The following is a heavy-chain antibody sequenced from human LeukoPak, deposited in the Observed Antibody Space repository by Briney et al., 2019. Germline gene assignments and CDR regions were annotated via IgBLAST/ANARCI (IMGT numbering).Heavy chain of an antibody. J-gene: IGHJ5*02. V-gene: IGHV4-61*02. CDR1: GDSISSGNHY. Sequence: SQTLSLTCSVSGDSISSGNHYWHWIRQPAGKGLEWIGRIYASGSTNYHPSLKSRVTISVDKSKNQFSLRLTSVTAADTAVYYCARADFGVTAIIDPWGQGALVTVSS. CDR3: ARADFGVTAIIDP. D-gene: IGHD2-21*02. CDR2: IYASGST.